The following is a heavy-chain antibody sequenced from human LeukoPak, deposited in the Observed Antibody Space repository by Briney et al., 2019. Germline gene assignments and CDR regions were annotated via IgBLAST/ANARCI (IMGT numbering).Heavy chain of an antibody. Sequence: PGGSLRLSCAASGFTVSSNYMSWVRQAPGKGLEWVSVIYSGGSTFYADSVKGRFTISRDNSKNTLYLQMNSLRAEDTAVYYCARSYEGVVDYWGQGTLVTVSS. D-gene: IGHD3-3*01. CDR1: GFTVSSNY. CDR3: ARSYEGVVDY. V-gene: IGHV3-53*01. J-gene: IGHJ4*02. CDR2: IYSGGST.